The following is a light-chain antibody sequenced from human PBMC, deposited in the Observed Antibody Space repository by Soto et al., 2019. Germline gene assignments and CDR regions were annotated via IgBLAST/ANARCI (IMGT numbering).Light chain of an antibody. CDR3: QQYNNWPFS. J-gene: IGKJ5*01. CDR2: DVS. Sequence: IVLINSAGTHSLSEVEGARLASKAGQGVTTNFAWYQQKSGQSPRLLIYDVSIRAAGVPARFSGTGSETDFTLTISGLQSEDSAVYFCQQYNNWPFSFVQGTRLEIK. V-gene: IGKV3D-15*01. CDR1: QGVTTN.